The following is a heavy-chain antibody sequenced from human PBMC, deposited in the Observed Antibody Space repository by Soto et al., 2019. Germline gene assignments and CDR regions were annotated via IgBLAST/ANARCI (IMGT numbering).Heavy chain of an antibody. D-gene: IGHD5-18*01. J-gene: IGHJ4*02. V-gene: IGHV1-2*02. Sequence: ASVKVSCKASGYTFTDYYIHWVRQVPGQGLEWMGSINPNSGGTTYSQKFQGRVTITRDTSATTVYLDLSSLRSEDTAVYYCARDGGYSNGYSLYFWGQGTLVTVSS. CDR1: GYTFTDYY. CDR3: ARDGGYSNGYSLYF. CDR2: INPNSGGT.